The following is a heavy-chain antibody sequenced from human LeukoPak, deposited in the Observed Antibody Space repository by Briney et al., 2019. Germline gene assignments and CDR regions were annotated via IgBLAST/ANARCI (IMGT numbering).Heavy chain of an antibody. Sequence: GGSLRLSCAASGFTFDDYTMHWVRQAPGKGLEWVSLISWDGGSTYYADSVKGRFTISRDNAKNSLYLQMNSLRAEDTAVYYCARMVRETDYWGQGTLVTVSS. CDR3: ARMVRETDY. J-gene: IGHJ4*02. D-gene: IGHD3-10*01. V-gene: IGHV3-43*01. CDR2: ISWDGGST. CDR1: GFTFDDYT.